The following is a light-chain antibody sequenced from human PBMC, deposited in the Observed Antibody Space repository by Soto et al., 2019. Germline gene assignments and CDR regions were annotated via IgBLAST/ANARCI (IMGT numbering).Light chain of an antibody. J-gene: IGKJ1*01. V-gene: IGKV3-20*01. Sequence: EIVLTQSPGTLSLSPGERATLSCRASQSVNSHLGWYQQKPDQAPRLLIYGAFSRATGIPDRFSGSESGTDFTLTISRLEPEDFAVYYCQQYGSSPWTFGQGTKV. CDR1: QSVNSH. CDR3: QQYGSSPWT. CDR2: GAF.